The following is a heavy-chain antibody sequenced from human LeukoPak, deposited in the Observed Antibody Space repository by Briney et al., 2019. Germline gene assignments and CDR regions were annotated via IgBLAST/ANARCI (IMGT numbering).Heavy chain of an antibody. CDR2: IKQDGSAK. CDR1: GFTFNNYW. CDR3: ARDNDGFDI. Sequence: SLRLSCAASGFTFNNYWISWVRQAPGKGLEWVANIKQDGSAKYYVDSVKGRFTISRDNTKNSLFLQMNSLRVEDTAVYYCARDNDGFDIWGQGTMVTVSS. V-gene: IGHV3-7*03. J-gene: IGHJ3*02.